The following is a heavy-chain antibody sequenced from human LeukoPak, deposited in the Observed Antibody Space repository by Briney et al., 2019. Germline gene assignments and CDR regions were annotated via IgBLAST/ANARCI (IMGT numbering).Heavy chain of an antibody. J-gene: IGHJ3*02. CDR1: GFTFSSYW. V-gene: IGHV3-74*01. D-gene: IGHD6-19*01. CDR2: INSAGSST. Sequence: PGGSLRLSCAASGFTFSSYWMHWVRQAPGKGLVWVSRINSAGSSTTYADSVKGRFTISRDNAKNTLYLQMNSLRADDTAVYYCAREAAVAGTAFDIWGQGTMVTVPS. CDR3: AREAAVAGTAFDI.